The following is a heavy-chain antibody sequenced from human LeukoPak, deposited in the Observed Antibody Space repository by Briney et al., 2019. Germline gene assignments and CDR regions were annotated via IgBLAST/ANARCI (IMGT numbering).Heavy chain of an antibody. CDR1: GFTFSIYW. Sequence: PGGSLRLSCAASGFTFSIYWMSWVRQAPGKGLEWVASIKEDGGEIHYVDSVKGRFTISRDNAKNSLYLQMNSLRAEDTAVYYCETYSAFDIWGHGTMVTASS. J-gene: IGHJ3*02. D-gene: IGHD2-21*01. CDR3: ETYSAFDI. V-gene: IGHV3-7*02. CDR2: IKEDGGEI.